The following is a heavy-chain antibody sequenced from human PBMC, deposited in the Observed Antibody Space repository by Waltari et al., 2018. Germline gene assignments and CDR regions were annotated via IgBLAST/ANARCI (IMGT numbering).Heavy chain of an antibody. D-gene: IGHD7-27*01. V-gene: IGHV5-51*01. Sequence: EVQLVQSGAEVRQPGESLKLSCTASGYTFPNFSIAWVRQMPGKGLEWMGIVYPGDGETRYSPSFQGQVTISADKSINTAYLQWNSLKTSDTAIYYCARDHLSLTAYYFDYWGQGTLVTVSS. CDR2: VYPGDGET. CDR3: ARDHLSLTAYYFDY. J-gene: IGHJ4*02. CDR1: GYTFPNFS.